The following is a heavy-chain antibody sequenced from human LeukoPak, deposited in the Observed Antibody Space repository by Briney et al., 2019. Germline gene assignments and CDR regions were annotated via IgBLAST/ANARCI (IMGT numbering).Heavy chain of an antibody. V-gene: IGHV3-30*02. CDR3: AKFHITGTTPSYFDY. CDR1: GFTFSSYG. CDR2: IRSDGTNI. D-gene: IGHD1-7*01. Sequence: GGSLRLSCAASGFTFSSYGMHWVRQAPGKGLEWVAFIRSDGTNIYYADSVKGRFTISRDNSQNTLYLQMNSLKTEDTAVYYCAKFHITGTTPSYFDYWGQGTLVTVSS. J-gene: IGHJ4*02.